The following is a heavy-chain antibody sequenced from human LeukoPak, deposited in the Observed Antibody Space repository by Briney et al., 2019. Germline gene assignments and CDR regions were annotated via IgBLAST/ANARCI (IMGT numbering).Heavy chain of an antibody. J-gene: IGHJ3*02. V-gene: IGHV1-18*01. Sequence: ASVKVSCKASGYTFTSYGISWVRQAPGQGLEWMGWISAYNGNTNYAQKLQGRVTMTTDTSTSTAYMELRSLRSDDTAVYYCARPSYYYDSSGYGGAFDIWGQGTMVTASS. D-gene: IGHD3-22*01. CDR1: GYTFTSYG. CDR2: ISAYNGNT. CDR3: ARPSYYYDSSGYGGAFDI.